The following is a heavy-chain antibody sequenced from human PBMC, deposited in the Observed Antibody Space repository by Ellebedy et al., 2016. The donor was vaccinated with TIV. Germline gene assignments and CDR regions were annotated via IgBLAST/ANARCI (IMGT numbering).Heavy chain of an antibody. CDR3: ARSARGSAYDAFDL. CDR2: INPNSGGT. D-gene: IGHD5-12*01. V-gene: IGHV1-2*04. J-gene: IGHJ3*01. CDR1: GYTFTDYY. Sequence: AASVKVSCKASGYTFTDYYMNWVRQAPGRGLEWMGWINPNSGGTHHEQKFEAWVTMTRDTSINTVFMELRRLRSDDTAIYYCARSARGSAYDAFDLWGQGTMVTVSS.